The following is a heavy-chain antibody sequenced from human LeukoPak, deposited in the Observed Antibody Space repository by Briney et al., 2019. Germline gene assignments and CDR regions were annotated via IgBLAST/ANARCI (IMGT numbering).Heavy chain of an antibody. CDR1: GGSISSGGYF. CDR3: ARDRETSMGGGTFDI. Sequence: KPSQTLSLTCTVSGGSISSGGYFWSWIRQLPGKGLGWIGYIHYSGSTYYYPSLKSRVSMSVDRSKNQFSLKLTSVTAADTAVYYCARDRETSMGGGTFDIWGQGTMVTVSS. J-gene: IGHJ3*02. V-gene: IGHV4-31*03. CDR2: IHYSGST. D-gene: IGHD3-10*01.